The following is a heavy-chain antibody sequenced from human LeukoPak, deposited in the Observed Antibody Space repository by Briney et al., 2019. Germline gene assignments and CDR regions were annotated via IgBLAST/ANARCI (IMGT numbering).Heavy chain of an antibody. CDR3: ARVGKYKNRRNFDY. CDR1: GYTFTSYD. J-gene: IGHJ4*02. Sequence: ASVKVSCKASGYTFTSYDINWVRQATGQGLEWIGWMNPNSGNTGYAQKFQGRVTITRNTSISTAYMELSSLRSEDTAVYYCARVGKYKNRRNFDYWGQGTLVTVSS. D-gene: IGHD1-1*01. CDR2: MNPNSGNT. V-gene: IGHV1-8*01.